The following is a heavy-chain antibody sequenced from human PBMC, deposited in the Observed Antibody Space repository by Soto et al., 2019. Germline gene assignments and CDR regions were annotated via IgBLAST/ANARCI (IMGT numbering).Heavy chain of an antibody. CDR3: AADYDFWSGYSAYYYYGMDV. CDR2: IIPIFGTA. D-gene: IGHD3-3*01. J-gene: IGHJ6*02. V-gene: IGHV1-69*13. CDR1: GGTFSSYA. Sequence: SVKVSCKASGGTFSSYAISWVRQAPGQGLEWMGGIIPIFGTANYAQKFQGRVTITADESTSTAYMELSSLRSEDTAVYYCAADYDFWSGYSAYYYYGMDVWGQGTTVTVSS.